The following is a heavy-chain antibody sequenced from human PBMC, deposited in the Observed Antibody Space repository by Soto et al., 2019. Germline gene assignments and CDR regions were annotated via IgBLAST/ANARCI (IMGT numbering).Heavy chain of an antibody. CDR3: ARKGLLGWFDP. D-gene: IGHD2-21*02. CDR2: ISSSGSTI. J-gene: IGHJ5*02. V-gene: IGHV3-11*01. CDR1: GFTFSDYY. Sequence: SLRLSCAASGFTFSDYYMSWIRHAPGKGLEWVSYISSSGSTIYYADSVKGRFTISRDNAKNSPYLQMNSLRAEDTAVYYCARKGLLGWFDPWGQGTLVTVSS.